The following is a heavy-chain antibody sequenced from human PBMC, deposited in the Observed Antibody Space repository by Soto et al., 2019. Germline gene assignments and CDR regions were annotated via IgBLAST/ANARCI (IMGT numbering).Heavy chain of an antibody. J-gene: IGHJ4*02. V-gene: IGHV3-15*01. CDR1: GFTFSNAW. Sequence: GGSLRLSCAASGFTFSNAWMSWVRQAPGKGLEWVGRIKSKTDGGTTDYAAPVKGRFTISRDDSKNTLYLQMNSLKTEDTAVYYCTTVEFAGRAARSDYWGQGTLVTVSS. CDR2: IKSKTDGGTT. D-gene: IGHD6-6*01. CDR3: TTVEFAGRAARSDY.